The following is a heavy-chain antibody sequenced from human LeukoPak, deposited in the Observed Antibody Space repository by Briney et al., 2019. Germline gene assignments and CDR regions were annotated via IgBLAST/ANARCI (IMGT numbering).Heavy chain of an antibody. V-gene: IGHV4-59*01. CDR2: IYYSGST. CDR3: ARETAYSSGYAFDI. Sequence: PSETLSLTCTVSGGSISSYYWSWIRQPPGKGLEWIGYIYYSGSTNYNPSLKSRVTISVDTSKNQFSLKLSSVTAADTAAYYCARETAYSSGYAFDIWGQGTMVTVSS. D-gene: IGHD3-22*01. CDR1: GGSISSYY. J-gene: IGHJ3*02.